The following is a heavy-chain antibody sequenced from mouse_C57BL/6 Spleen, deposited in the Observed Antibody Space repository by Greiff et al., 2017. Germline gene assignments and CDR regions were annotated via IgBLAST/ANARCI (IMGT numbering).Heavy chain of an antibody. Sequence: QVQLQQSGPELVKPGASVKISCKASGYAFSSSWMNWVKQRPGKGLEWIGRIYPGDGDTNYNGKFKGKATLTADKSSSTAYMQLSSLTSEDSAVYFCARRLRATSLGYWGQGTTLTVSS. CDR2: IYPGDGDT. CDR1: GYAFSSSW. D-gene: IGHD1-1*01. V-gene: IGHV1-82*01. J-gene: IGHJ2*01. CDR3: ARRLRATSLGY.